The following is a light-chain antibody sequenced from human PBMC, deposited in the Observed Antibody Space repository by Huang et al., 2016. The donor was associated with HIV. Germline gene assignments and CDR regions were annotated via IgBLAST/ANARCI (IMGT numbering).Light chain of an antibody. CDR2: DTS. Sequence: EIVLTQSPGTLSLSPGERATLSCRASQSVSSNHLCWYQQRPGQAPRLLIYDTSTRATGIPDRFSGSGSGTDFTLTISRLEPEDLAVYYCQHYGSSLLTFGPGTKVHIK. CDR1: QSVSSNH. V-gene: IGKV3-20*01. CDR3: QHYGSSLLT. J-gene: IGKJ3*01.